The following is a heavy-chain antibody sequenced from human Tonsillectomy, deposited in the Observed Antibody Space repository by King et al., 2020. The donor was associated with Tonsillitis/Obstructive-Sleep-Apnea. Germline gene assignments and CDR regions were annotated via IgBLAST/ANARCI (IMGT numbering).Heavy chain of an antibody. Sequence: QLQESGPGLVKPSQTLSLTCTVSGGSISSGGYYWSWIRQHPGKGLEWIGYIYYSGSTYYNPSLKSRVTISVDTSKNKFSLKLSSVTAADTAVYYCARDQVVRGVIHGMDVWGQGTTVTVSS. CDR1: GGSISSGGYY. D-gene: IGHD3-10*01. CDR3: ARDQVVRGVIHGMDV. CDR2: IYYSGST. V-gene: IGHV4-31*03. J-gene: IGHJ6*02.